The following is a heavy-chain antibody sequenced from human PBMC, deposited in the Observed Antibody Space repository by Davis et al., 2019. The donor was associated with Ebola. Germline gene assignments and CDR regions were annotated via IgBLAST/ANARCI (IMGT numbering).Heavy chain of an antibody. J-gene: IGHJ3*02. Sequence: YRLPYLWIGRGPQIPGQRLEYIGPIHPADSDTSYSPSFQGQVTISVDKSISTAYLQWSSLKASDTAIYYCARQDDSSGYPTDAFDIWGQGTKVTVSS. D-gene: IGHD3-22*01. CDR3: ARQDDSSGYPTDAFDI. V-gene: IGHV5-51*01. CDR1: YRLPYLW. CDR2: IHPADSDT.